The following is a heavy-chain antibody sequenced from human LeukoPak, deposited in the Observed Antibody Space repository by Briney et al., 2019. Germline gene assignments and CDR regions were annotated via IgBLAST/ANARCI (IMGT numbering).Heavy chain of an antibody. D-gene: IGHD2-8*02. CDR2: IRRDGSET. V-gene: IGHV3-7*03. CDR1: GFTFSNYW. CDR3: ATYRQVLLPFES. J-gene: IGHJ4*02. Sequence: GGSLRLSCAASGFTFSNYWMTWVRRAPGKGLEWVANIRRDGSETHYVDSVMGRFTISRDNAKNSLYLQMNSLRAEDTAIYYCATYRQVLLPFESWGQGTLVTVSS.